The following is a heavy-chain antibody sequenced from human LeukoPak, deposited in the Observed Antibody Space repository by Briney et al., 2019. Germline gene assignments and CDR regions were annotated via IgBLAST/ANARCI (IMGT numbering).Heavy chain of an antibody. D-gene: IGHD2-21*01. CDR1: GFTFSGYA. J-gene: IGHJ4*02. CDR2: ITRGGAGT. Sequence: PGGPLRLSCAASGFTFSGYAMSWVRQAPGKGLEWVSTITRGGAGTYYADSVKGRFTISRDNSKNTLYLRVNSLRAEDTAVYYCARDHPNCVGTDCLLFDYWGQGTLVTVSS. CDR3: ARDHPNCVGTDCLLFDY. V-gene: IGHV3-23*01.